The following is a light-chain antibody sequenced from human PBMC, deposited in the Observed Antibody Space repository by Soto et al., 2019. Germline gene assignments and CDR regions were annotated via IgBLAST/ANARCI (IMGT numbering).Light chain of an antibody. CDR2: EAA. CDR1: SDDIGANNY. J-gene: IGLJ2*01. Sequence: QSALTQPASGSGAPGQSITISCTGTSDDIGANNYVSWYQHHPGKAPKILIYEAANRPSGISHRFSGSKSGNTASLTISGLQAEDEADYFCTSYTSASTLVFGGGTKLTVL. V-gene: IGLV2-14*01. CDR3: TSYTSASTLV.